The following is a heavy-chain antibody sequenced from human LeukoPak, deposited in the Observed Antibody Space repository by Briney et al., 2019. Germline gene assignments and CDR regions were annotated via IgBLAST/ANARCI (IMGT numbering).Heavy chain of an antibody. V-gene: IGHV1-8*02. CDR1: GGTFSSYA. J-gene: IGHJ4*02. CDR3: ARGAGDY. CDR2: MNPNSGNT. Sequence: AASVKVSCKASGGTFSSYAISWVRQAPGQGLEWMGWMNPNSGNTGYAQKFQGRVTMTRNTSISTAYMELSSLRSEDTAVYYCARGAGDYWGQGTLVTVSS.